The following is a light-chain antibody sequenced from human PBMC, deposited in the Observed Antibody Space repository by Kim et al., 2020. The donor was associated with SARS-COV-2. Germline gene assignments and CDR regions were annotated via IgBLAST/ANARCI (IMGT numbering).Light chain of an antibody. CDR3: KQYGSSPRYT. V-gene: IGKV3-20*01. J-gene: IGKJ2*01. CDR1: QSVSSSY. Sequence: EIVLTQSPGTLSLSPGERATLSCRASQSVSSSYLAWYQQKPGQAPRLLIYGASSRATGIPDRFSGSGSGTDFTLTISRLEPEDFAVYYCKQYGSSPRYTLGQGTKLEI. CDR2: GAS.